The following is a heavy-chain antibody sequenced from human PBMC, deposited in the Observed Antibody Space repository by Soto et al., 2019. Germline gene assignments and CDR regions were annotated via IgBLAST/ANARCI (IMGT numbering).Heavy chain of an antibody. V-gene: IGHV1-3*01. CDR2: INAGNGNT. Sequence: ASVKVSCKASGHTFTSYAMHWVRQAPGQRLEWMGWINAGNGNTKYSQKFQGRVTITRDTSASTAYMELSSLRSEDTAVYYCARVAEGIIACSGGSCYSRRPYYYYGMDVWGQGTTVTVS. J-gene: IGHJ6*02. CDR1: GHTFTSYA. D-gene: IGHD2-15*01. CDR3: ARVAEGIIACSGGSCYSRRPYYYYGMDV.